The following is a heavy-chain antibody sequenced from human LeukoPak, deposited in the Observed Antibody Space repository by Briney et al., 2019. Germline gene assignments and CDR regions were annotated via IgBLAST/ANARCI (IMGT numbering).Heavy chain of an antibody. Sequence: SETLSLTCTVSGGSISSYYWSWIRQPPGKGLEWIGYIYYSGSTNYNPSLKSRVTISVGTSKNQFSLKLSSVTAADTAVYYCARVYYYDSSGYYVGAFDIWGQGTMVTVSS. CDR1: GGSISSYY. J-gene: IGHJ3*02. D-gene: IGHD3-22*01. CDR3: ARVYYYDSSGYYVGAFDI. V-gene: IGHV4-59*01. CDR2: IYYSGST.